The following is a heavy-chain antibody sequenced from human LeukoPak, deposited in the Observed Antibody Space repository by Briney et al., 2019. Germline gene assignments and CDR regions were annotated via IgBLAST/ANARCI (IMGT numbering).Heavy chain of an antibody. D-gene: IGHD6-19*01. V-gene: IGHV4-39*07. J-gene: IGHJ4*02. CDR2: IYYSGST. CDR1: GGSISSSSYY. CDR3: ARDRGSGWYQYYFDY. Sequence: SETLSLTCTVSGGSISSSSYYWGWIRQPPGKWLEWIGSIYYSGSTYYNPSLKSRVTISVDTSKNQFSLKLSSVTAADTAVYYCARDRGSGWYQYYFDYWGQGTLVTVSS.